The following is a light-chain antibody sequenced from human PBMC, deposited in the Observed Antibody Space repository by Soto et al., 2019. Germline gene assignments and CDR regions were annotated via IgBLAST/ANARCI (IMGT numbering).Light chain of an antibody. CDR2: GVS. CDR3: ISYTGTSTSYV. J-gene: IGLJ1*01. Sequence: SGLTKPESESGSPGQPITISCSGTRSDIGSYNYVAWYQQFPGKTPKILIYGVSNRPSGVSSRFSGSKSGNTASLTISGLQAEDEADYYCISYTGTSTSYV. V-gene: IGLV2-14*01. CDR1: RSDIGSYNY.